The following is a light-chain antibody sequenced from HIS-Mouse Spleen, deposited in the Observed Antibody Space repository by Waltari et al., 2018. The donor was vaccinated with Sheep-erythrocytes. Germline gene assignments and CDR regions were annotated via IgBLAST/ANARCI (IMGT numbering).Light chain of an antibody. J-gene: IGLJ1*01. CDR1: ALPKQY. CDR2: RDS. CDR3: QSADSSGTSYV. V-gene: IGLV3-25*03. Sequence: SYELTQPPSVSVSPGQTARITCSGDALPKQYAYWYQQKPGQAPVLGIYRDSERPSGIPGRVSGYSTVQTVTLTISGVQAAHEADYYCQSADSSGTSYVFGTGTKVTFL.